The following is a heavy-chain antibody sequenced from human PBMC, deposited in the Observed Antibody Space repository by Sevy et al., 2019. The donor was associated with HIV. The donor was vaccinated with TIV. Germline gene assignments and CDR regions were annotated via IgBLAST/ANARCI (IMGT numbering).Heavy chain of an antibody. CDR3: ARDDYGDYEAYYYYGMDV. J-gene: IGHJ6*02. V-gene: IGHV3-53*05. Sequence: GGSLRLSCAASGFTVSSNDMSWVRQAPGKGLEWVSVIYSGGSTYYADSVKGRFTISRDNSKNTLYLQMNSLRAEDTAVYYCARDDYGDYEAYYYYGMDVWGQGTTVTVSS. D-gene: IGHD4-17*01. CDR2: IYSGGST. CDR1: GFTVSSND.